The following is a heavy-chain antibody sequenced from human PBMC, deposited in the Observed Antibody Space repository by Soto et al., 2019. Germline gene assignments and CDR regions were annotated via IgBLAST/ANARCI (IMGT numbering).Heavy chain of an antibody. CDR3: ARDSGEQQLDGYYYYGMDF. D-gene: IGHD6-13*01. Sequence: SETLSLTCTVSGGSISSYYWSWIRQPPGKGLEWIGYIYYSGSTNYNPSLKSRVTISVDTSKNQFSLKLSSVTAADTAVYYCARDSGEQQLDGYYYYGMDFWGQGTTVTVSS. CDR1: GGSISSYY. V-gene: IGHV4-59*01. CDR2: IYYSGST. J-gene: IGHJ6*02.